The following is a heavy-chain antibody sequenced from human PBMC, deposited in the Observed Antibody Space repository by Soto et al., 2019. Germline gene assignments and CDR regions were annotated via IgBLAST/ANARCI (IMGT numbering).Heavy chain of an antibody. CDR1: GFTFRTYG. CDR2: ISYDGGDK. V-gene: IGHV3-30*03. D-gene: IGHD3-22*01. J-gene: IGHJ3*02. CDR3: HFYYDSSGYYSDAFDI. Sequence: GGSLRLSCAASGFTFRTYGMHWVRQAPGKGLEWVAVISYDGGDKYYADSVKGRFTISRDNAKNSLYLQMNSLRAEDTAVYYCHFYYDSSGYYSDAFDIWGQGTMVTVSS.